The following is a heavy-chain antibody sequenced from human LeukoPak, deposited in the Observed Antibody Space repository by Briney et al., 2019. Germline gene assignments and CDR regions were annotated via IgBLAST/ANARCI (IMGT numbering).Heavy chain of an antibody. CDR1: GGSINSYY. CDR3: ARHTLVGARNAFDI. CDR2: MYYSGNT. J-gene: IGHJ3*02. D-gene: IGHD1-26*01. V-gene: IGHV4-59*08. Sequence: SETLSLTCNVSGGSINSYYWSWLRQPPGRGLEWIGYMYYSGNTNYNPSLKSRVTTSVDSSKNQFSLKLTSVTAADTAVYYCARHTLVGARNAFDIWGQGAMVTVSS.